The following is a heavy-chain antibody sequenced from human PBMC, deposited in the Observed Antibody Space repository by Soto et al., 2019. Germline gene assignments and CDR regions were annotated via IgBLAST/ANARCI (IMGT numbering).Heavy chain of an antibody. D-gene: IGHD6-6*01. CDR2: IYWDDDK. CDR1: GFSLSTSGVG. Sequence: QITLKESGPTLVKPTQTLTLTCTFSGFSLSTSGVGVGWIRQPPGKALEWLALIYWDDDKRYSPSLKSRLTIPKDTSKNQVVLTMTNMDPVDTATYYCAHRRWYSSSSWFDPWGQGTLVTVSS. V-gene: IGHV2-5*02. J-gene: IGHJ5*02. CDR3: AHRRWYSSSSWFDP.